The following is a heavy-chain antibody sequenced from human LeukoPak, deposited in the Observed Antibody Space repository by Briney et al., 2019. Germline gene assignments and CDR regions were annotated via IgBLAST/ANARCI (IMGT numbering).Heavy chain of an antibody. J-gene: IGHJ4*02. V-gene: IGHV3-11*01. Sequence: GGSLRLSCAASGFTFSDYYMSWIRQAPGKGLEWVSYISSSGSTIYYADSVKGRFTISRDNAKNSLYLQMNSLRAEDTAVYYCAKVSAVGYCSGGSCYFPFDYWGQGTLVTVSS. CDR3: AKVSAVGYCSGGSCYFPFDY. D-gene: IGHD2-15*01. CDR2: ISSSGSTI. CDR1: GFTFSDYY.